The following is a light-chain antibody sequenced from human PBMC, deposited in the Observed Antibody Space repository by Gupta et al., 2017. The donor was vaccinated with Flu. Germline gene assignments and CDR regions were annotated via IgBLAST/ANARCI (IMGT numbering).Light chain of an antibody. CDR3: MQGTYWPT. V-gene: IGKV2-30*02. Sequence: DVGTTQSPLSLPVTLRQTDSISYRSSQSLVHRNGNTYLTWFQQRPGQSPRRLIYRVSKRDSGVPDRFSGSGSGIDFTLKISRVEAEDVGVYYCMQGTYWPTFGQGTKVEIK. J-gene: IGKJ1*01. CDR1: QSLVHRNGNTY. CDR2: RVS.